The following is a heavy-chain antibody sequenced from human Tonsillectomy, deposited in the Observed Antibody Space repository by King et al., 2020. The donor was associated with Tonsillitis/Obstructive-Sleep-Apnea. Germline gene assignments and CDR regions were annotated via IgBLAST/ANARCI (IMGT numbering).Heavy chain of an antibody. J-gene: IGHJ3*02. Sequence: VQLVESGAEVKKPGESLKISCKGSGYSFTSYWIGWVRQMPGKGLEWMAIFYPGDSYAKYSPSFQGQVTISADKSISTAYLQWSSLQASDTAMYYCARRVLGYCGGGSCPDAFDIWGQGTLVTVSS. V-gene: IGHV5-51*01. D-gene: IGHD2-15*01. CDR2: FYPGDSYA. CDR3: ARRVLGYCGGGSCPDAFDI. CDR1: GYSFTSYW.